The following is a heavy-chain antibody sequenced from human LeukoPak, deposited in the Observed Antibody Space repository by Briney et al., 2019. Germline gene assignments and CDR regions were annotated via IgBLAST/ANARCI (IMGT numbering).Heavy chain of an antibody. CDR1: GFTFSSYG. J-gene: IGHJ4*02. CDR3: AKGHCSGGSCYFFDY. Sequence: PGGSLRLSCAASGFTFSSYGMHWVRQAPGEGLEWVAFIRYDGSNKYYADPVKGRFTTSRDNSKKTLYLQMNSLRAEDTAVYYCAKGHCSGGSCYFFDYWGQGTLVTVSS. CDR2: IRYDGSNK. D-gene: IGHD2-15*01. V-gene: IGHV3-30*02.